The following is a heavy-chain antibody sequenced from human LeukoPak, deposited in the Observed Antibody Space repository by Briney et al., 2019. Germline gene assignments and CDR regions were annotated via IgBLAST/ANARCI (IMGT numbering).Heavy chain of an antibody. CDR1: GFTFSAYG. CDR3: ARGYCSGGSCYFFDY. D-gene: IGHD2-15*01. V-gene: IGHV3-30*02. J-gene: IGHJ4*02. Sequence: GGSLRLSCSASGFTFSAYGMHWVRQPPGKGLEWVAFIRYDGSNKYYTDSVKGRFTISRDNSKNTLYPQMNSLRTEDTAVYYCARGYCSGGSCYFFDYWAREPWSPSPQ. CDR2: IRYDGSNK.